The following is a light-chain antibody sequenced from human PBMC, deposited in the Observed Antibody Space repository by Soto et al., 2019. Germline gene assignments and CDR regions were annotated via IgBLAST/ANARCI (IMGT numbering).Light chain of an antibody. CDR1: ESVSSN. V-gene: IGKV3-20*01. J-gene: IGKJ4*01. Sequence: VKTRSPATMYVSTWEKEKLSCRASESVSSNLAWYQQKPGQAPRLLIYDASSRATGIPDRFSGGGSGTDFTLTISRLEPEDFAVYYCQQFSSYPLTLGGGTKVDIK. CDR2: DAS. CDR3: QQFSSYPLT.